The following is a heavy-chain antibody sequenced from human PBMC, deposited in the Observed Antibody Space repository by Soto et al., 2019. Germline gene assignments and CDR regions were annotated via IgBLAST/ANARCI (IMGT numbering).Heavy chain of an antibody. CDR1: GGSISSGNSYA. Sequence: QLQLQESGSGLVKPSQTLSLTCAVSGGSISSGNSYAWSWIRQPPGKGLEWIGSISHTGRTSYNPSLKGRVTMSVDKSKNKFSLKLSSVTAADMAVYYCARAVAPYLGTWFDPWGQGSLVIVSS. CDR3: ARAVAPYLGTWFDP. V-gene: IGHV4-30-2*01. CDR2: ISHTGRT. D-gene: IGHD3-16*01. J-gene: IGHJ5*02.